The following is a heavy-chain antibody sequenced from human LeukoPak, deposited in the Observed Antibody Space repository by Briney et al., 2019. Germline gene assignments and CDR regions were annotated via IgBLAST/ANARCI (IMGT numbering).Heavy chain of an antibody. CDR2: FDPEDGET. CDR1: GYTLTELS. D-gene: IGHD3-9*01. Sequence: ASVKVSCKVCGYTLTELSMHWVRQAPGKGLEWMGGFDPEDGETIYAQKFQGRVTMTEDTSTDTAYMELSSLRSGDTAVYYCATGYDILTGYLYWGQGTLVTVSS. V-gene: IGHV1-24*01. CDR3: ATGYDILTGYLY. J-gene: IGHJ4*02.